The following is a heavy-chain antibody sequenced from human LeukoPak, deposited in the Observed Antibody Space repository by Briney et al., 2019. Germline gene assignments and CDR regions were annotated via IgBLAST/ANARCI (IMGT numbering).Heavy chain of an antibody. D-gene: IGHD2-2*01. CDR2: MNPNRGNT. CDR3: ARGRCSSTSCYGYSFDY. CDR1: GYTFTSYD. J-gene: IGHJ4*02. Sequence: GASVKVPCKASGYTFTSYDINWVRQATGQGLEWMGWMNPNRGNTGYAQKFQGIVTITRNTSIRTAYMELSSLRSEDAAVYYCARGRCSSTSCYGYSFDYWGQGTLVTVSS. V-gene: IGHV1-8*01.